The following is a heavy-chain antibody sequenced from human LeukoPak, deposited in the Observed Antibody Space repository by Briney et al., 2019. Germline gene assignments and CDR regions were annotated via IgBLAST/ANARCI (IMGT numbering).Heavy chain of an antibody. CDR1: GFTFSNAW. J-gene: IGHJ6*03. D-gene: IGHD2-2*01. Sequence: GGSLRLSCAASGFTFSNAWMSWVRQAPGKGLEWVSSISSSSSYIYYADSVKGRFTISRDNAKNSLYLQMNSLRAEDTAVYYCAKGVVPAATYYMDVWGKGTTVTVSS. CDR3: AKGVVPAATYYMDV. V-gene: IGHV3-21*01. CDR2: ISSSSSYI.